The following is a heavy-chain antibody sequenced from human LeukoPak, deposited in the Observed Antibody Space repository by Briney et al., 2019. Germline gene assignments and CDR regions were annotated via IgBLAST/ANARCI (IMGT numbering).Heavy chain of an antibody. CDR2: INPNSGGT. J-gene: IGHJ6*03. Sequence: ASVKVSCKASGYTFTGYYMHWVRQAPGQGLEWMGRINPNSGGTNYAQKFQGRVTMTRDTSISTAYMVLSRLRSDDTAVYYCASFGPREGYYYYYMDVWGKGTTVTVSS. V-gene: IGHV1-2*06. CDR1: GYTFTGYY. D-gene: IGHD1-26*01. CDR3: ASFGPREGYYYYYMDV.